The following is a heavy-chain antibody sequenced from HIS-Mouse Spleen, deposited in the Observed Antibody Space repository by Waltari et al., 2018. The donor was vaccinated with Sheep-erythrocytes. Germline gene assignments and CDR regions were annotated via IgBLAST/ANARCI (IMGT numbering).Heavy chain of an antibody. CDR2: SIPILGIA. CDR3: AQTGATTPHFDY. D-gene: IGHD1-26*01. V-gene: IGHV1-69*04. Sequence: QVQRVQSGAEVKKPGSSVKVSCKASVGTFSSDAISWMRRAPGQGLEWMGRSIPILGIATSAPKSQGRVTLSADKSTSTAYMQLSSVGYEDTAVYYCAQTGATTPHFDYWGQGTLVTVSS. CDR1: VGTFSSDA. J-gene: IGHJ4*02.